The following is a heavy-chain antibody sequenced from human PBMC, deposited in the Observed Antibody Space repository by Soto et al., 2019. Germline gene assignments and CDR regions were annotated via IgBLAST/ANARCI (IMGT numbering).Heavy chain of an antibody. CDR1: GGSLSGYY. V-gene: IGHV4-34*01. Sequence: QVQLQQWGAGLLKPSETLSLTCAVYGGSLSGYYWSWIRQPPGKGLEWIGEINDSGSTNYNPSLKSRVTISVDTSKXXXXXXXXXXXXXXXXXXXXXXXXXCSSTSXXXGMDVWGQGTTVTVSS. J-gene: IGHJ6*02. CDR3: XXXXXCSSTSXXXGMDV. CDR2: INDSGST. D-gene: IGHD2-2*01.